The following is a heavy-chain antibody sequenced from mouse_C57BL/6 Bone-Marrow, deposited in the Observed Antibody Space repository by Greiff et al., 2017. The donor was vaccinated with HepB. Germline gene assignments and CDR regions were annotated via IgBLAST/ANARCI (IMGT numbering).Heavy chain of an antibody. J-gene: IGHJ1*03. V-gene: IGHV1-22*01. CDR2: INPNNGGT. CDR1: GYTFTDYN. CDR3: ARDPKTYWYFDV. Sequence: VQLQQSGPELVKPGASVKMSCKASGYTFTDYNMHWVKQSHGKSLEWIGYINPNNGGTSYNQKFKGKATLTVNKSSSTAYMELRSLTSEDSAVYYCARDPKTYWYFDVWGTGTTVTVSS.